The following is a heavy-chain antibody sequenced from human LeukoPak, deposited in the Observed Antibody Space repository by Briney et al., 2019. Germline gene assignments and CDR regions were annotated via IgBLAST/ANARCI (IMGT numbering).Heavy chain of an antibody. D-gene: IGHD6-19*01. V-gene: IGHV3-23*01. CDR1: GFTFSGNA. J-gene: IGHJ6*02. Sequence: GGSLRLSCVASGFTFSGNAMCWVRQAPGKGLEWVSGFGGDGKTYYAASVKGRFTTSGDNSKNMLYLQMNSLRDEDTALYYCAKDLWGWSGMDVWGQGTTVTVSS. CDR3: AKDLWGWSGMDV. CDR2: FGGDGKT.